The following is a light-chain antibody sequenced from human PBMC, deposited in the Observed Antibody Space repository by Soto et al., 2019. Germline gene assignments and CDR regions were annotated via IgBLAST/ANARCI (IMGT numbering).Light chain of an antibody. CDR1: SSDVGGYNY. V-gene: IGLV2-11*01. Sequence: QSALTQPRSVSGSPGQSVTISCTGTSSDVGGYNYVSWYQQHPGKAPKLMIYDVSKRPSGVPDRFSGSKSGNTASLTISGLQAEDEADYYCCSYAGSNTSVFGGGTKLTDL. CDR3: CSYAGSNTSV. J-gene: IGLJ3*02. CDR2: DVS.